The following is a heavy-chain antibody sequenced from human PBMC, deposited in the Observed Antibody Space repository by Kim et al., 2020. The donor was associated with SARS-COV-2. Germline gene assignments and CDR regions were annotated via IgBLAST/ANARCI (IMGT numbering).Heavy chain of an antibody. CDR2: IRSKAYGGTT. CDR1: GFTFGDYA. V-gene: IGHV3-49*03. D-gene: IGHD3-3*01. CDR3: TRSPRLLRFLEWLWTFDY. Sequence: GGSLRLSCTASGFTFGDYAMSWFRQAPGKGLEWVGFIRSKAYGGTTEYAASVKGRFSISRDDSKSIAYLQMNSLKTEDTAVYYCTRSPRLLRFLEWLWTFDYWGQGTLVTVSS. J-gene: IGHJ4*02.